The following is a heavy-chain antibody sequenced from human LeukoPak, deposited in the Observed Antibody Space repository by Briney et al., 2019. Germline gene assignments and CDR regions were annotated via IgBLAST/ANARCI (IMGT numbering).Heavy chain of an antibody. CDR1: GGSISSSSYY. CDR2: IYYSGRT. V-gene: IGHV4-39*07. J-gene: IGHJ4*02. Sequence: SSETLSLTCSVSGGSISSSSYYWGWIRQPPGKGLEWIGSIYYSGRTDYNPSLKSRVTISVDTSKNQFSLRLSSVTAADTAMYYCARGSFDYGDYQIFDYWGQGTLVTVS. D-gene: IGHD4-17*01. CDR3: ARGSFDYGDYQIFDY.